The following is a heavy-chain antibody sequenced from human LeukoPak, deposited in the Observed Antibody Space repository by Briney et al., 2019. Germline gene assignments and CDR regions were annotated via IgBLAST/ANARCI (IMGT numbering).Heavy chain of an antibody. CDR1: GGSISSYY. CDR3: ARHALIVDTAMVFSPDAFDI. V-gene: IGHV4-4*07. D-gene: IGHD5-18*01. J-gene: IGHJ3*02. Sequence: SETLSLTCTVSGGSISSYYWSWIRQPAGKGLEWIGRIYTSGSTNYNPSLKSRVTMSVDTSKNQFSLKLSSVTAADTAVYYCARHALIVDTAMVFSPDAFDIWGQGTMVTVSS. CDR2: IYTSGST.